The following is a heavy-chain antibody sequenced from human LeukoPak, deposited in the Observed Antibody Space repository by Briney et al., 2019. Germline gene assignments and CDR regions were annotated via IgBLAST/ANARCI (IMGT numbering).Heavy chain of an antibody. V-gene: IGHV1-3*01. J-gene: IGHJ3*01. CDR2: INAANGNT. D-gene: IGHD1-14*01. CDR1: GNTFSSNI. CDR3: ARERPTTTAFHV. Sequence: ASVKVSCKTSGNTFSSNIINWVRQAPGQRLDWMGWINAANGNTKYSEKFQGRVTITRDTSASTVYMELSSLRSEDTAVYYCARERPTTTAFHVWGQGTMLTVS.